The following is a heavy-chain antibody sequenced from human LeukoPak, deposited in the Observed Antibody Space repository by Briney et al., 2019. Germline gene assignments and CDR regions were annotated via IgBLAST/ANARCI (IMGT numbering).Heavy chain of an antibody. CDR2: VSYTGST. J-gene: IGHJ5*02. Sequence: SETLSLTCAASGGSITSYHWSWIRQPPGKGLEWIGYVSYTGSTNYNPSLKSRVTISIDTSKNQFSLKLSSVTAADTAVYYCASGGYCSSTSCYPNWFDPWGQGTLVTVSS. CDR1: GGSITSYH. D-gene: IGHD2-2*01. V-gene: IGHV4-59*01. CDR3: ASGGYCSSTSCYPNWFDP.